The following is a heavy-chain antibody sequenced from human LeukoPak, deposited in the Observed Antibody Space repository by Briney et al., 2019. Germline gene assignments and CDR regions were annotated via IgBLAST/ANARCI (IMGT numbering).Heavy chain of an antibody. J-gene: IGHJ6*03. Sequence: PSETLSLTCTVSGGSISSYYWSWIRQPPGKGLEWIGYIYYSGSTNYNPSLKSRVTISVETSKNQFSLKLSSVTAADTAVYYCARDQGEAVAGLYYYYYYYMDVWGKGTTVTVSS. D-gene: IGHD6-19*01. V-gene: IGHV4-59*01. CDR3: ARDQGEAVAGLYYYYYYYMDV. CDR2: IYYSGST. CDR1: GGSISSYY.